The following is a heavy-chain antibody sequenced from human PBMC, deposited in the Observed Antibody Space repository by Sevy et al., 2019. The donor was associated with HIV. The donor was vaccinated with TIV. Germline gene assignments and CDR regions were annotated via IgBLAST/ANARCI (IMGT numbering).Heavy chain of an antibody. CDR2: IDPRGNER. J-gene: IGHJ5*01. Sequence: GGSLRLSCAASGFTFDTYWMGWVRQAPGRGLEWVASIDPRGNERDYLDSLKGRFTISRDNAKNSLYLQMNSLKAGDTALYYCVRLLWDVRVVPAATPSPWLDSWGQGTLVTVSS. D-gene: IGHD3-10*02. V-gene: IGHV3-7*01. CDR3: VRLLWDVRVVPAATPSPWLDS. CDR1: GFTFDTYW.